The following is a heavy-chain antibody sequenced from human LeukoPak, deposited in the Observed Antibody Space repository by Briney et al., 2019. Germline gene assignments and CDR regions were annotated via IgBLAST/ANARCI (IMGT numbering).Heavy chain of an antibody. CDR2: IKQDGSEK. Sequence: GSLRLSCAASGFTFSSYWISWVRQAPGKGLGWVANIKQDGSEKYYVDSVKGRFTISRDNAKNSLYLQMNSLRAEDTAVYYCARETDTAMVPPFDYWGQGTLVTVSS. CDR1: GFTFSSYW. D-gene: IGHD5-18*01. J-gene: IGHJ4*02. CDR3: ARETDTAMVPPFDY. V-gene: IGHV3-7*01.